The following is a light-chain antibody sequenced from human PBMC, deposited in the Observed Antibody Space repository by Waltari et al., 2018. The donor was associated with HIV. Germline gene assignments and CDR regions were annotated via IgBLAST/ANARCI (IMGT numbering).Light chain of an antibody. Sequence: QSTLTQPPSASGSPGQSVTISCTGTSSDIGGYNYVSWYQQHPGKAPKLLMTEVTKAPAGVPDRFSGSESGNTASLTVSGLQADDEARYYCSSCAPTNKFYVLFGGGTTLTVL. CDR3: SSCAPTNKFYVL. J-gene: IGLJ2*01. CDR2: EVT. V-gene: IGLV2-8*01. CDR1: SSDIGGYNY.